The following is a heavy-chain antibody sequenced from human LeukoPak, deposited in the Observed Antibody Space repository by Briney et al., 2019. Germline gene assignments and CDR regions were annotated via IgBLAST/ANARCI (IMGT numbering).Heavy chain of an antibody. V-gene: IGHV3-74*01. D-gene: IGHD3-9*01. J-gene: IGHJ4*02. Sequence: GGSLRLSCAASGFTFSSYWMHWVRQAPGKGLVWVSRINSDGSSTSYADSVKGRFTISRDNAKNTLYLQMNSLRAEDTAVYYCAREGRDILTGYYHFDYWGQGTLDTVSS. CDR3: AREGRDILTGYYHFDY. CDR1: GFTFSSYW. CDR2: INSDGSST.